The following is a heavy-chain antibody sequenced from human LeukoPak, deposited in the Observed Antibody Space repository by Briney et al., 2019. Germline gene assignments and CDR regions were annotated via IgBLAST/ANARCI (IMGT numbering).Heavy chain of an antibody. V-gene: IGHV3-64*01. CDR3: ARGLVAGSSLFAFDY. J-gene: IGHJ4*02. D-gene: IGHD6-19*01. CDR2: ISSNGGST. Sequence: PGGSLRLSCATSGFTFSNSWKHWVRQAPGKGLEYVSAISSNGGSTYYANSVKGRFTISRDNSKNTLYLQMGSLRAEDMAVYYCARGLVAGSSLFAFDYWGQGTLVTVSS. CDR1: GFTFSNSW.